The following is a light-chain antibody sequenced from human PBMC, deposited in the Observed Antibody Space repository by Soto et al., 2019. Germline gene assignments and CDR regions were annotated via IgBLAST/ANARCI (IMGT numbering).Light chain of an antibody. CDR2: LNSDGSH. CDR1: SGHSSYA. CDR3: QTWATGIWV. Sequence: QSVLTQSPSASASLGASVKLTCTLSSGHSSYAIAWHQQQPEKGPRYLMKLNSDGSHSKGDGIPDRFSGSSSGAERYLTISSLQSADDADSYCQTWATGIWVFVGGTQLTVL. J-gene: IGLJ3*02. V-gene: IGLV4-69*01.